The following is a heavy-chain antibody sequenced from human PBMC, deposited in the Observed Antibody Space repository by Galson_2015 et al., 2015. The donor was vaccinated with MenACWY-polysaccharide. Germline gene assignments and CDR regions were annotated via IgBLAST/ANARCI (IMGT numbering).Heavy chain of an antibody. Sequence: VSGGSIRRTSHYWGWIRPPPGKGLEWTGTVDYSGNSYYNASLKSRITISIDTSRTQFSLKLTSVTAADTAVYYCVRAGRTDRGVVGYGWGLDYWGQGILVTVSS. V-gene: IGHV4-39*07. CDR3: VRAGRTDRGVVGYGWGLDY. CDR2: VDYSGNS. CDR1: GGSIRRTSHY. J-gene: IGHJ4*02. D-gene: IGHD5-18*01.